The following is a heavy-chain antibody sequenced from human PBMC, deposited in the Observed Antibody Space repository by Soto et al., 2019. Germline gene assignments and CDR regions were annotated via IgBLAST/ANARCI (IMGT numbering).Heavy chain of an antibody. Sequence: GGSLRLSCAASGFTFSSYEMNWVRQAPGKGLEWVSYISSSGSTIYYADSVKGRFTISRDNAKNSLYLQMNSLRAEDTAVYYCARDSGDYWYLDLWGRGTLVTVSS. CDR3: ARDSGDYWYLDL. V-gene: IGHV3-48*03. D-gene: IGHD4-17*01. CDR2: ISSSGSTI. J-gene: IGHJ2*01. CDR1: GFTFSSYE.